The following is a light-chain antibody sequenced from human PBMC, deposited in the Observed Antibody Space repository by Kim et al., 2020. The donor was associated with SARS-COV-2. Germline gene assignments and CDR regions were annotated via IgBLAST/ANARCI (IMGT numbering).Light chain of an antibody. CDR1: QNISNW. V-gene: IGKV1-5*03. CDR2: KAS. Sequence: DIQMTQSPSTLSASVGDRVTITCRASQNISNWLAWYQQKPGKAPNLLIYKASSLESGVPSRFSGSGSGTEFTLTISSLQPDDFASYYCQQYKTYSSKAFGQGTKVDIK. J-gene: IGKJ1*01. CDR3: QQYKTYSSKA.